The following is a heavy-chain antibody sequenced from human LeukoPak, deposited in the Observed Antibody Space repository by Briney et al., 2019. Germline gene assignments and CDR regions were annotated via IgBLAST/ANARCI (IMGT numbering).Heavy chain of an antibody. V-gene: IGHV4-59*01. D-gene: IGHD5-12*01. CDR2: IYYSGST. J-gene: IGHJ6*02. Sequence: PSETLSLTCTVSGGSISSYYWSWIRQPPGKGLGWIGYIYYSGSTNYNPSLKSRVTISVDTSKNQFSLKLSSVTAADTAVYYCARDSGPNYYYYYGMDVWGQGTTVTVSS. CDR1: GGSISSYY. CDR3: ARDSGPNYYYYYGMDV.